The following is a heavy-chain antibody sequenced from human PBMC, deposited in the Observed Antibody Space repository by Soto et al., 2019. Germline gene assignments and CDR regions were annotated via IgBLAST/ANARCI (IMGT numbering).Heavy chain of an antibody. J-gene: IGHJ3*01. CDR1: GGSISGYY. V-gene: IGHV4-59*01. CDR3: ARDRGGVGARVAFDV. D-gene: IGHD1-26*01. CDR2: IYYAGNI. Sequence: SETLSLTCTVSGGSISGYYWSWIRQSPGKGLEWIGNIYYAGNIKYNPSLKSRVTMSVDTSKNQFSLNLGSMTAADTAVYYCARDRGGVGARVAFDVWGQGTMVT.